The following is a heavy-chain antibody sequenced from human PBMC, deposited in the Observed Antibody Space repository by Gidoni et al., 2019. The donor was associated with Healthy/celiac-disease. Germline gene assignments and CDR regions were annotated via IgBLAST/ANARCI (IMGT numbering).Heavy chain of an antibody. CDR1: GGTFISYA. V-gene: IGHV1-69*01. CDR2: IIPIFGTA. D-gene: IGHD2-2*03. Sequence: QVQLVQSGAEVKKPGSSVKVSCKASGGTFISYAISWVRQAPGQGLEWMGGIIPIFGTANYAQKFQGRVTITADESTSTAYMELSSLRSEDTAVYYCARTVDIVVVPAASWFDPWGQGTLVTVSS. CDR3: ARTVDIVVVPAASWFDP. J-gene: IGHJ5*02.